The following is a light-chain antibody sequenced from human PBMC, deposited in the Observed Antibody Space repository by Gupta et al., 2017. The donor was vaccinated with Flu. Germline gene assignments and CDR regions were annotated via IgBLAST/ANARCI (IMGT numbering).Light chain of an antibody. CDR1: QGLVYSDGNTY. Sequence: DVVMTQSPLFLAVTFGQPSSISCRSSQGLVYSDGNTYLHWFQQRPGQSPRRLIHLVSSRDSGVPDRFSGSGSGTYFTLRISRVEADDVGVYYCMQGAHWPWTFGQGTKVEI. J-gene: IGKJ1*01. CDR3: MQGAHWPWT. CDR2: LVS. V-gene: IGKV2-30*01.